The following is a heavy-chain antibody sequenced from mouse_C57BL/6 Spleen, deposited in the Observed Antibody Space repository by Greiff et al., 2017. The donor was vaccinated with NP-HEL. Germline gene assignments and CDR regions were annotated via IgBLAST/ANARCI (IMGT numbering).Heavy chain of an antibody. J-gene: IGHJ2*01. D-gene: IGHD2-4*01. Sequence: QVQLKESGAELARPGASVKLSCKASGYTFTSYGISWVKQRTGQGLEWIGEIYPRSGNTYYNEKFKGKATLTADKASSTAYMELRSLTSEDSAVYCCAVYDYDEYYFDYWGQGTTLTVSS. CDR1: GYTFTSYG. CDR2: IYPRSGNT. V-gene: IGHV1-81*01. CDR3: AVYDYDEYYFDY.